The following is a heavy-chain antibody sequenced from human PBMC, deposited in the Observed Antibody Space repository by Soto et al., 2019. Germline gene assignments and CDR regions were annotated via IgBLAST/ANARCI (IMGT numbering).Heavy chain of an antibody. CDR2: IIPIFGTA. Sequence: GASVKVSCKASGGTFSSYAISWVRQAPGQGLEWMGGIIPIFGTANYAQKFQGRVTITADESTSAAYMELSSLRSEDTAVYYCARSVVVGPRLNYFNYRDQGYLVTSSS. D-gene: IGHD2-2*01. J-gene: IGHJ4*02. CDR1: GGTFSSYA. CDR3: ARSVVVGPRLNYFNY. V-gene: IGHV1-69*13.